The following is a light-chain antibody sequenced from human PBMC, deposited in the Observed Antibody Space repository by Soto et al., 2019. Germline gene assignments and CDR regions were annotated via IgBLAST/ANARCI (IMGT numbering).Light chain of an antibody. CDR2: AAS. Sequence: DIQMTQSPSSLSASVGDTVTITCRASQGIIDYLDWYQQRPGKVPKLLIYAASTLQTGVPSRFSGSGAGTDFTLTISSLQPQDVATDYCQKYDTAPQTFGQGTRVEIK. CDR1: QGIIDY. V-gene: IGKV1-27*01. J-gene: IGKJ1*01. CDR3: QKYDTAPQT.